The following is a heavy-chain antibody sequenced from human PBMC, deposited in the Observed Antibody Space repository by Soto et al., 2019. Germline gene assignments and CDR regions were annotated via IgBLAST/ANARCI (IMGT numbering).Heavy chain of an antibody. Sequence: QVQLVESGGGVVQPGRSLRLSCAASGFTFSSYAMHWVRQAPGKGLEWVAVISYDGSNKYYADSVKGRFTISRDNSKNTLYLQMNSLRAEDTAVYYCAREGGLATRVLDYWGQGTLVTVSS. D-gene: IGHD5-12*01. CDR3: AREGGLATRVLDY. V-gene: IGHV3-30-3*01. J-gene: IGHJ4*02. CDR2: ISYDGSNK. CDR1: GFTFSSYA.